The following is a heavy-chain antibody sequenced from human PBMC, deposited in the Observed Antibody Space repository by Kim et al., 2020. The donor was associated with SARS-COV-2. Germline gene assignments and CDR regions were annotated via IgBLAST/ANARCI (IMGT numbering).Heavy chain of an antibody. J-gene: IGHJ4*02. CDR2: INHSGST. Sequence: SETLSLTCAVYGGSFSGYYWSWIRQPPGKGLEWIGEINHSGSTNYNPSLKSRVTISVDTSKNQFSLKLSSVTAADTAVYYCARHRKWRGSDYWGQGTLVTVSS. CDR1: GGSFSGYY. V-gene: IGHV4-34*01. D-gene: IGHD1-26*01. CDR3: ARHRKWRGSDY.